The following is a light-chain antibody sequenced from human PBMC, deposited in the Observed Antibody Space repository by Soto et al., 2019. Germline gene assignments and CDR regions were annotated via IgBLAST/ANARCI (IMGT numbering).Light chain of an antibody. Sequence: EIVLTQSPATLSLSPGERATLSCRASQSVSSYLAWYQQKPGQAPRLLIYDASNRATGIPARFSGSGSGTDFTLTISSLEPEDFAVYSCQQRSGAFGPGTKGDIK. V-gene: IGKV3-11*01. J-gene: IGKJ3*01. CDR1: QSVSSY. CDR2: DAS. CDR3: QQRSGA.